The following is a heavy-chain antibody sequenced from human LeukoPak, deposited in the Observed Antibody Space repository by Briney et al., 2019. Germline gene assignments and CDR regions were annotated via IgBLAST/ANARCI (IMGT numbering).Heavy chain of an antibody. J-gene: IGHJ6*03. CDR2: IKQDGSEK. CDR1: GFTFSSYW. V-gene: IGHV3-7*01. CDR3: ARDYSYCTNGVCYSHYYYMDV. D-gene: IGHD2-8*01. Sequence: GSLRLSCAASGFTFSSYWMSWVRQAPGKGLEWVANIKQDGSEKYYVDSVKGRFTISRDNAKNSLYLQMNSLRAEDTAVYYCARDYSYCTNGVCYSHYYYMDVWGKGTTVTVSS.